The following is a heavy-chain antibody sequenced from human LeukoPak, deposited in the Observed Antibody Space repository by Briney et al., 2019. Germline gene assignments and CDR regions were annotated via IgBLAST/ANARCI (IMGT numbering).Heavy chain of an antibody. D-gene: IGHD3-22*01. V-gene: IGHV4-34*01. J-gene: IGHJ4*02. CDR3: ASRRDYYDSSGFDY. Sequence: NPSETLSLTCAVYGGSFSGYYWSWIRQPPGKGLEWIGEINHSGSTNYNPSLKSRVTISVDTSKNQFPLKLSSVTAADTAVYYCASRRDYYDSSGFDYWGQGTLVTVSS. CDR2: INHSGST. CDR1: GGSFSGYY.